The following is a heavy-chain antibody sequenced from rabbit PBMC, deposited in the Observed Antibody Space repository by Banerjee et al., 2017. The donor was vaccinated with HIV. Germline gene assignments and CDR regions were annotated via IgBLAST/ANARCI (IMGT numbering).Heavy chain of an antibody. CDR3: ATRDADYGGYGYALNL. CDR1: GFDFTNYY. V-gene: IGHV1S43*01. D-gene: IGHD6-1*01. J-gene: IGHJ4*01. Sequence: QEQLVESGGGLVKPGGTLTLTCKASGFDFTNYYMSWVRQAPGKGLEWIGYIDSVFGSAYYASWVNGRFTISSHNAQNTVFLQMTSLTAADTATYFCATRDADYGGYGYALNLWGQGTRSPS. CDR2: IDSVFGSA.